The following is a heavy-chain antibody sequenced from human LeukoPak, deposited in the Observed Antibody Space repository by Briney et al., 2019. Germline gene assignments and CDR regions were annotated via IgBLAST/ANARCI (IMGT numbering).Heavy chain of an antibody. J-gene: IGHJ5*02. D-gene: IGHD3-22*01. CDR2: IYPGDSDT. CDR3: ARQPDSSGYSWFDP. CDR1: GYSFTSYW. V-gene: IGHV5-51*01. Sequence: GESLKISCKGSGYSFTSYWMGWVRQMPGKGLKWMGIIYPGDSDTRYSPSFQGQVTISADKSISTAYLQWSSLKASDTAMYYCARQPDSSGYSWFDPWGQGTLVTVSS.